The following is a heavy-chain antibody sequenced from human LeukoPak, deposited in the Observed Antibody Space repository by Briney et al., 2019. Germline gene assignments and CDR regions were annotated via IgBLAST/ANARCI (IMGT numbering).Heavy chain of an antibody. J-gene: IGHJ4*02. CDR3: AKSQDTAMVTGCFDY. CDR1: GFTFSSYA. Sequence: GGPLRLSCAASGFTFSSYAMSWVRQAPGKGLEWVSAISGSGGSTYYADSVKGRFTISRDNSKNTLYLQMNSLRAEDTAVYYCAKSQDTAMVTGCFDYWGQGTLVTVSS. D-gene: IGHD5-18*01. V-gene: IGHV3-23*01. CDR2: ISGSGGST.